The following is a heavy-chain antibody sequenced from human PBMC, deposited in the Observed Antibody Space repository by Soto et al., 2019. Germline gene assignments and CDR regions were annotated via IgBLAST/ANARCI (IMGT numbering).Heavy chain of an antibody. CDR1: GDSISSYY. Sequence: QVQLQESGPGLVKPSETLSLTCAVSGDSISSYYCMWIRQPPGKGLESIGYLYYGRSANYNPSLKSGVTLSVDTSTNQCSLTLSSMTAADTAVYYCALRSMAVVPEYWGQGTLVTVSP. D-gene: IGHD3-22*01. V-gene: IGHV4-59*01. CDR2: LYYGRSA. J-gene: IGHJ4*02. CDR3: ALRSMAVVPEY.